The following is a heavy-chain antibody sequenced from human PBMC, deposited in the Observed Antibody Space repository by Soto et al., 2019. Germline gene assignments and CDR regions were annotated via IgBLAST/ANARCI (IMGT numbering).Heavy chain of an antibody. CDR3: ALSRDDDAFDI. Sequence: ASVKVSCKASGYSFTGYYMHWVRQAPGQGLEWMGWINPNSGGTNYAQKFQGWVTMTRDTSISTAYMELSRLRSDDTAVYYCALSRDDDAFDIWGQGTMVTVSS. J-gene: IGHJ3*02. CDR1: GYSFTGYY. CDR2: INPNSGGT. D-gene: IGHD2-2*01. V-gene: IGHV1-2*04.